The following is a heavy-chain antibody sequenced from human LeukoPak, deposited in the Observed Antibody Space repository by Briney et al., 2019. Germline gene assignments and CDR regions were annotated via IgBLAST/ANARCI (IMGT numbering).Heavy chain of an antibody. CDR1: GFAFSNYW. Sequence: GGSLRLSCAASGFAFSNYWMHWVRQAPGKGLVWVSRLNSYGSETVYPDFVRGRFPISRDNAKNPLSLQMNSLRVEDTAVYYCARGPVGLSALNAWGQGILVTVSP. D-gene: IGHD2-15*01. J-gene: IGHJ5*02. CDR2: LNSYGSET. V-gene: IGHV3-74*01. CDR3: ARGPVGLSALNA.